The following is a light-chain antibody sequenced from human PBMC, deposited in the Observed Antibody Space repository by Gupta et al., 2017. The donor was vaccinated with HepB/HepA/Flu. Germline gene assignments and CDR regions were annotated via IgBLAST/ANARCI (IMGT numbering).Light chain of an antibody. CDR3: QHEDSSPFT. CDR2: AAS. CDR1: QGISSY. J-gene: IGKJ4*01. V-gene: IGKV1-8*01. Sequence: AIRMTQSPSSFSASTGDRVTITCRASQGISSYLAWYQQKPGKAPKLLIYAASTLQSGVPSRFSGSGSGTDFTLTISGRQSEDFATYYCQHEDSSPFTFGRGTKVDIK.